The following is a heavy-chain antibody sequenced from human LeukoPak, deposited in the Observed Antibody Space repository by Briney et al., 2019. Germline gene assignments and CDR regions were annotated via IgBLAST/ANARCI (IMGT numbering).Heavy chain of an antibody. Sequence: PGGSLRLSCAASEFRFSSYWMSRVRQAPGKGLEWVANIKEDGSKKHYVDSVKGRFTISRDNAKNSLYLQMNSLRADDTAVYYCARSPIYFDYWGQGTLVTVSS. V-gene: IGHV3-7*05. CDR2: IKEDGSKK. CDR3: ARSPIYFDY. CDR1: EFRFSSYW. D-gene: IGHD3-9*01. J-gene: IGHJ4*02.